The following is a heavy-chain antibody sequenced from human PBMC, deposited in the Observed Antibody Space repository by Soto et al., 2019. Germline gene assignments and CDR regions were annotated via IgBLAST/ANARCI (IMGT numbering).Heavy chain of an antibody. J-gene: IGHJ4*02. D-gene: IGHD6-19*01. Sequence: QVQLQESGPGLVKPSGTLSLTCAVSGDSLTNNNWWTWVRQPPGTGLEWVGEIHHRGSTNYAPSLRGRAAITQGQSTNQFSLMLTPVTAADTAVYYCARENGHMGISVAALDYWGQGILVSVSS. CDR2: IHHRGST. V-gene: IGHV4-4*02. CDR3: ARENGHMGISVAALDY. CDR1: GDSLTNNNW.